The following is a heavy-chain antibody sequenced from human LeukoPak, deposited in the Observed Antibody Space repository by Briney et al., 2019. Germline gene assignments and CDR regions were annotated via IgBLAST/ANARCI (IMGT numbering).Heavy chain of an antibody. V-gene: IGHV4-34*01. Sequence: ASETLSLTCTVSGDSIYTYYWSWIRQPPGKGLEWIGEINHSGSTNYNPSLKSRVTISVDTSKNQFSLKLSSVTAADTAVYYCARQGKTTYDYWGQGTLVTVSS. D-gene: IGHD4-11*01. CDR3: ARQGKTTYDY. CDR2: INHSGST. J-gene: IGHJ4*02. CDR1: GDSIYTYY.